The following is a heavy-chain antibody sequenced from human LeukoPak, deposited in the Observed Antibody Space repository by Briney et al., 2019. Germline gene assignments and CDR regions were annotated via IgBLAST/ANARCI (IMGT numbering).Heavy chain of an antibody. D-gene: IGHD3-10*01. V-gene: IGHV4-34*01. CDR1: GGSFSGYY. J-gene: IGHJ4*02. CDR3: ARGRERLLWFGGVFDY. Sequence: SETLSLTCAVYGGSFSGYYWSRIRQPPGKGLEWIGEINHSGSTNYNPSLKSRVPISVDTSKNQFSLKLSSVTAADTAVYYCARGRERLLWFGGVFDYWGQGTLVTVSS. CDR2: INHSGST.